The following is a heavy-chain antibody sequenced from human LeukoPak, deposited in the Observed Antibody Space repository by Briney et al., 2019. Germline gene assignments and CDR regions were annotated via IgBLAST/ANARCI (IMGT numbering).Heavy chain of an antibody. Sequence: ASVKVSCKASGYTLTSYAMHWVRQAPGQRLEWMGWINAGNGNTKYSQKFQGRVTITRDTSASTAYMELSSLRSEDTAVYYCARVDTLYYDILTGPWGQGTLVTVSS. CDR3: ARVDTLYYDILTGP. CDR2: INAGNGNT. J-gene: IGHJ5*02. V-gene: IGHV1-3*01. D-gene: IGHD3-9*01. CDR1: GYTLTSYA.